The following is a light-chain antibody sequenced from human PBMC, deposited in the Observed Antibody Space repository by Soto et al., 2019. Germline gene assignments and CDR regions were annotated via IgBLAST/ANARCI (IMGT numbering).Light chain of an antibody. CDR2: EVT. CDR3: SSFTSRFTFV. V-gene: IGLV2-11*01. J-gene: IGLJ1*01. Sequence: QSVLTQPRSVSGSPGQSVTISCTGTSSDVGNYNYVSWYQQHPGKAPKLMISEVTNRPSGVSDRFSGSKSGNTASLTISGLQAEDEADYYCSSFTSRFTFVFGTGTKVTV. CDR1: SSDVGNYNY.